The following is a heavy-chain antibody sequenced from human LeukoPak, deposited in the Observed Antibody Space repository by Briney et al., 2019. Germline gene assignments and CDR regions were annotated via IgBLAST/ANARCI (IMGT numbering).Heavy chain of an antibody. J-gene: IGHJ4*02. CDR2: KKQDGSGK. CDR1: GFIFSNYW. D-gene: IGHD3-16*01. Sequence: PGGSLRLSCVASGFIFSNYWMSWVRQAPGKGLEWVANKKQDGSGKWNVDSVKGRFTISRDNAKNSLYLEMNSLRAEDTAVYYCARGGTWGSFDYWGQGTLITVSS. CDR3: ARGGTWGSFDY. V-gene: IGHV3-7*01.